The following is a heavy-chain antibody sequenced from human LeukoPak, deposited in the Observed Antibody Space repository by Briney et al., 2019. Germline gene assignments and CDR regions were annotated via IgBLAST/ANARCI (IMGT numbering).Heavy chain of an antibody. V-gene: IGHV6-1*01. CDR3: ALELDPGSWFDP. CDR2: TYYRSKWYN. D-gene: IGHD1-7*01. Sequence: SQTLSLTCAISGYSVCSNSVAWNWIRQPPSRCLEWLGRTYYRSKWYNDYAVSVKSRITINPDTSKNQFSLQLNSVTPEDTAVYYCALELDPGSWFDPWGQGTLVTVSS. CDR1: GYSVCSNSVA. J-gene: IGHJ5*02.